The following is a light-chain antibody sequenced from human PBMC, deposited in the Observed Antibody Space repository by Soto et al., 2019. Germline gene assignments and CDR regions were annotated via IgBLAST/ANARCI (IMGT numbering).Light chain of an antibody. CDR3: QQSYSTPFT. CDR1: QSISGY. Sequence: DIQMTQSPSSLSASVRDRVTITCRASQSISGYLNWYQQKPGKAPKLLIYAASSLEGGVPSRFSGSGSGTDFTLSISSLQPEDFATYYCQQSYSTPFTFGPGTKVDTK. J-gene: IGKJ3*01. CDR2: AAS. V-gene: IGKV1-39*01.